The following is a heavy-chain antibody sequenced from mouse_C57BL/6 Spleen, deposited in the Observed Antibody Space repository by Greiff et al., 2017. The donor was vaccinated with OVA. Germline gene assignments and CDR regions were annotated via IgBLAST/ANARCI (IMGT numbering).Heavy chain of an antibody. CDR1: GYTFTDYE. J-gene: IGHJ2*01. CDR3: TRRRATMVSCFDY. Sequence: VQLVESGAELVRPGASVTLSCKASGYTFTDYEMHWVKQTPVHGLEWIGAIDPETGGTAYNQKFKGKAILTADKSSSTAYMELRSLTSEDSAVYYCTRRRATMVSCFDYWGQGTTLTVSS. V-gene: IGHV1-15*01. D-gene: IGHD2-1*01. CDR2: IDPETGGT.